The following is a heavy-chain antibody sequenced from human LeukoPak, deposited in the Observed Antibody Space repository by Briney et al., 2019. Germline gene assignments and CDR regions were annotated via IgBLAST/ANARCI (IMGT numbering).Heavy chain of an antibody. CDR2: MSYSGGT. D-gene: IGHD6-6*01. J-gene: IGHJ4*02. Sequence: SETLSLTCTVSGGSISGYYWSWIRQPPGKGLEWIAYMSYSGGTNYNPSLSLKGRVTISVDMSKNQFSLKLSSVTAADTAVYYCARDRPWAANYWGQGTLVTVSS. CDR1: GGSISGYY. V-gene: IGHV4-59*01. CDR3: ARDRPWAANY.